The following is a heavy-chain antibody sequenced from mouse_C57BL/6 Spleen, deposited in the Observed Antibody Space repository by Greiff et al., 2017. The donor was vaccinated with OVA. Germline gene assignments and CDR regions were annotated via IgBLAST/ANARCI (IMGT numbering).Heavy chain of an antibody. Sequence: EVMLVESGGGLVKPGGSLKLSCAASGFTFSSYTMSWVRQTPEKRLEWVATISGGGGNTYYPDSVKGRFTISRDNAKNTLYLQMSSLRSEDTALYYCARQYGNYVSFDYWGQGTTRTVSS. V-gene: IGHV5-9*01. D-gene: IGHD2-10*02. J-gene: IGHJ2*01. CDR1: GFTFSSYT. CDR2: ISGGGGNT. CDR3: ARQYGNYVSFDY.